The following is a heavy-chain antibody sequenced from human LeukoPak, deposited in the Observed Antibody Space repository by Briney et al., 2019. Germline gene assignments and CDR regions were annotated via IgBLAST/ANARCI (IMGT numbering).Heavy chain of an antibody. CDR1: GFTFSSYA. Sequence: GGSLRLSCAASGFTFSSYAMSWVRQAPGKGLEWVAVISYDGSNKYYADSVKGRFTISRDNSKNTLYLQMNSLRAEDTAVYYCAKRLSRYSYGFLPDYWGQGTLVTVSS. V-gene: IGHV3-30*18. CDR3: AKRLSRYSYGFLPDY. J-gene: IGHJ4*02. D-gene: IGHD5-18*01. CDR2: ISYDGSNK.